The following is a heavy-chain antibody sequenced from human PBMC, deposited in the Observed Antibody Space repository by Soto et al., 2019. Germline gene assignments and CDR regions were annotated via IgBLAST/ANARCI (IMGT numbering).Heavy chain of an antibody. CDR3: ARPQPSFIFAGVERYGMDV. CDR2: IDPSDSYT. Sequence: GESLKISCKGSGYSFTSYWTSWVRQMPGKGLEWMGRIDPSDSYTNYSPSFQGHVTISADKSISTAYLQWSSLKASDTAMYYCARPQPSFIFAGVERYGMDVWGQGTTVTVSS. V-gene: IGHV5-10-1*01. D-gene: IGHD3-9*01. J-gene: IGHJ6*02. CDR1: GYSFTSYW.